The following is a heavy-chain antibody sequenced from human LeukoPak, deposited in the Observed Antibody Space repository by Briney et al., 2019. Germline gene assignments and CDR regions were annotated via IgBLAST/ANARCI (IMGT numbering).Heavy chain of an antibody. J-gene: IGHJ1*01. V-gene: IGHV3-30*02. CDR2: IRYDGSNK. CDR3: ARVSGLGTNEYYQY. CDR1: GFTFSSYG. D-gene: IGHD3-10*01. Sequence: GGSLRLSCAASGFTFSSYGMHWVRQAPGKGLEWVAFIRYDGSNKYYADSVKGRFTISRDNAKNTLNLQMNSLRAEDTAVYYCARVSGLGTNEYYQYWGQGTLVTVHS.